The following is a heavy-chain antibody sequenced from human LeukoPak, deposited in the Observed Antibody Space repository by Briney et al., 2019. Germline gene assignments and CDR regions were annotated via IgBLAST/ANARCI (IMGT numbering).Heavy chain of an antibody. J-gene: IGHJ4*02. Sequence: GGSLRLSCEASGFAVSGDYMSWVRQAPGKGLEWVSVIYSGGSTYYADSVKGRFTISRDNAKNSLYLQMNSLRAEDTAVYYCAREYLDYWGQGTLVTVSS. CDR3: AREYLDY. CDR1: GFAVSGDY. V-gene: IGHV3-53*01. CDR2: IYSGGST.